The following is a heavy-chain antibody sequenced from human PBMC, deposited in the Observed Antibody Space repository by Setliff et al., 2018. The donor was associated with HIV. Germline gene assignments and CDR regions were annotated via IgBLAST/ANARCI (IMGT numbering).Heavy chain of an antibody. CDR1: GYAFTDYS. Sequence: ASVKVSCKTSGYAFTDYSIHWVRQAPGQGLEWVGRINPDSRGTNYAQTFQGRVTMTRDTSVSTAYMELSRLKSDDTAVFYCARGVKGIATTGKYYFDYWGQRTLVTVSS. CDR2: INPDSRGT. D-gene: IGHD6-13*01. J-gene: IGHJ4*02. CDR3: ARGVKGIATTGKYYFDY. V-gene: IGHV1-2*06.